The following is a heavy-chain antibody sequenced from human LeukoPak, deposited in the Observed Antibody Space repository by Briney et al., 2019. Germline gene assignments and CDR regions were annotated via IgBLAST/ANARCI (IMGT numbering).Heavy chain of an antibody. CDR2: ISPSGRST. CDR3: SAQPEEVAGGMNS. D-gene: IGHD6-19*01. V-gene: IGHV3-23*01. CDR1: GLTFAKTS. J-gene: IGHJ4*02. Sequence: GGSLRLSCAASGLTFAKTSMTWVRQAPGKGLEWVSIISPSGRSTYYADSVKGRFTISRDNSKNTLYLQMITLRAGDTAVYYCSAQPEEVAGGMNSWGQGALVTVSS.